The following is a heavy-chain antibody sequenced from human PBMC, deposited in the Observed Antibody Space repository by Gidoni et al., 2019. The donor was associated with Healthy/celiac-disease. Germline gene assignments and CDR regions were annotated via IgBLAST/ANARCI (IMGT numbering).Heavy chain of an antibody. V-gene: IGHV4-34*01. Sequence: QVQLQQWGAGLLKPSETLSLTCAVYGGSFSGYYWSWIRQPPGKGLEWIGEINHSGSTNYNPSLKSRVTISVDTSKNQFSLKLSSVTAADTAVYYCARGQYGSGSQKWGQGTLVTVSS. D-gene: IGHD3-10*01. J-gene: IGHJ4*02. CDR2: INHSGST. CDR3: ARGQYGSGSQK. CDR1: GGSFSGYY.